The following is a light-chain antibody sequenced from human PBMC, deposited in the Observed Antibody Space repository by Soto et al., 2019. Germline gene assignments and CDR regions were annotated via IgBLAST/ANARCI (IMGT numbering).Light chain of an antibody. Sequence: EIMLTQSPATLSLSPGERATLSCRASESVSIYVAWYQQRPGQAPRLLIYDASNRATGIPARFSGSGSGTHFTLTISGLQSEDFAVYYCQQCDNWPLTFGGGTRVE. CDR2: DAS. CDR3: QQCDNWPLT. J-gene: IGKJ4*01. V-gene: IGKV3-11*01. CDR1: ESVSIY.